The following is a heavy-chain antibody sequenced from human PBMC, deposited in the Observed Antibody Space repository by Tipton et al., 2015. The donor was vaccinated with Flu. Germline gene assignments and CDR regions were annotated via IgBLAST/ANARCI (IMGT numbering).Heavy chain of an antibody. V-gene: IGHV4-59*01. CDR3: ARDRHMATITSAYYYYYGMDV. J-gene: IGHJ6*02. CDR1: GGSISSYY. D-gene: IGHD5-24*01. CDR2: IYYSGST. Sequence: LRLSCTVSGGSISSYYWSWIRQPPGKGLEWIGYIYYSGSTNYNPSLKSRVTISVDTSKNQFSLKLSSVTAADTAVYYCARDRHMATITSAYYYYYGMDVWGQGTTVTVSS.